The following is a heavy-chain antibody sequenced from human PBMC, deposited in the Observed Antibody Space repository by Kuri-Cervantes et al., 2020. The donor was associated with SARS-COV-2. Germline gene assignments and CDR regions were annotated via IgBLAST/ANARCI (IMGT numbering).Heavy chain of an antibody. J-gene: IGHJ5*02. CDR3: AKETNYYDRSGYYYAWFDP. CDR1: GGSISGGDDY. Sequence: LRLSCTVSGGSISGGDDYWNWIRQPPGKGLEWIGYISNSGTTYYNSSLRGRVTIPVDTSKSQFSLNLTSVTAADTAVYYCAKETNYYDRSGYYYAWFDPWGQGTLVTVSS. CDR2: ISNSGTT. V-gene: IGHV4-30-4*08. D-gene: IGHD3-22*01.